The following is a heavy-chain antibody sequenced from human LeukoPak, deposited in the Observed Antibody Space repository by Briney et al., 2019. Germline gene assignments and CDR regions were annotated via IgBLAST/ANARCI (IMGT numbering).Heavy chain of an antibody. CDR3: ARNTGGHDYGDYGFFRDPDRSGFDP. V-gene: IGHV4-4*02. CDR2: IYHSGST. Sequence: NPSGTLSLTCAVSGGSISSSNWWSWVRQPPGKGLEWIGEIYHSGSTNYNPSLKSRVTISVDKSKNQFSLKLSSVTAADTAVYYCARNTGGHDYGDYGFFRDPDRSGFDPWGQGTLVTVSS. D-gene: IGHD4-17*01. J-gene: IGHJ5*02. CDR1: GGSISSSNW.